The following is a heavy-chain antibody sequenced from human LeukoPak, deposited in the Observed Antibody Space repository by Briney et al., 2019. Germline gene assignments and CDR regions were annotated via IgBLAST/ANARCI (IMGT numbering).Heavy chain of an antibody. D-gene: IGHD6-13*01. Sequence: GGPLRLSCAASGFTFSSYSMNWVRQAPGKGLEWVSSISSSSSYIYYADSVKGRFTISRDNAKNSLYLQMNSLRAEDTAVYYCARDQGSSSWYPAYFDYWGQGTLVTVSS. J-gene: IGHJ4*02. V-gene: IGHV3-21*01. CDR1: GFTFSSYS. CDR3: ARDQGSSSWYPAYFDY. CDR2: ISSSSSYI.